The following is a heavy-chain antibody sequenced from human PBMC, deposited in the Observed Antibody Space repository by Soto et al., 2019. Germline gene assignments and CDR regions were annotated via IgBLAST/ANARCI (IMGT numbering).Heavy chain of an antibody. D-gene: IGHD5-18*01. CDR3: ARDQHLGAIQLHAFDI. CDR1: GGTFSSYA. V-gene: IGHV1-69*13. J-gene: IGHJ3*02. CDR2: IIPIFGTA. Sequence: GASVKVSCKASGGTFSSYAISWVRQAPGQGLEWMGGIIPIFGTANYAQKFQGRVTITADESTSTAYMELSSLRSEDTAVYYCARDQHLGAIQLHAFDIWGQGTMVTVSS.